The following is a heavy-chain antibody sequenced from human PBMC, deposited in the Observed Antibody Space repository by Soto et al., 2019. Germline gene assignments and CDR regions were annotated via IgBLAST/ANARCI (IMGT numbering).Heavy chain of an antibody. CDR2: ISAYNGNT. CDR3: ARDTISGWYEGLTQSHV. D-gene: IGHD6-19*01. J-gene: IGHJ3*01. V-gene: IGHV1-18*01. Sequence: ASVKVSCKASGYTLTSYGISWVRQAPGQGLEWMGWISAYNGNTNYAQKLQGRVTMTTDTSTSTAYMELRSLRSDDTAVYYCARDTISGWYEGLTQSHVWGQETMFTVSS. CDR1: GYTLTSYG.